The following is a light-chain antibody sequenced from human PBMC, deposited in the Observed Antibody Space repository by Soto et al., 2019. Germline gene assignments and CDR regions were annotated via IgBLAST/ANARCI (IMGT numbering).Light chain of an antibody. CDR3: QQYYSTPYT. Sequence: DIVMTQSPDSLAVSLGERATINCKSSQSVLYSSNNKNYLAWYQQKPGQPPKLLIYWASTRESGVTDRFSGSGSGTDFNHNISSRQAEDVSVYYCQQYYSTPYTFGQGTKLEIK. J-gene: IGKJ2*01. CDR2: WAS. CDR1: QSVLYSSNNKNY. V-gene: IGKV4-1*01.